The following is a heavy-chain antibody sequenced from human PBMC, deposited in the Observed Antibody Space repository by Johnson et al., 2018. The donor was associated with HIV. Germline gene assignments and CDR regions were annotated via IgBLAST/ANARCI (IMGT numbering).Heavy chain of an antibody. D-gene: IGHD6-19*01. CDR3: AGEDSSGWLGVGAFDI. CDR2: INSDGSST. V-gene: IGHV3-74*02. Sequence: VQLVESGGGVVQPGGSLRLSCAASGFTFSSYWMHWVRQAPGKGLVWVSRINSDGSSTSYADSVKGRFPISRDNAKTTLYLQVNSLRAEDTDVYYGAGEDSSGWLGVGAFDIWGQGTMVTVSS. J-gene: IGHJ3*02. CDR1: GFTFSSYW.